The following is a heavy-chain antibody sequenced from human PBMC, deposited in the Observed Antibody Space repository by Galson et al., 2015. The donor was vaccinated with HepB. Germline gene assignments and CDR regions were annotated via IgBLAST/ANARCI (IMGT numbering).Heavy chain of an antibody. CDR1: GFTFSSYS. CDR3: ARDRGGSMAVAGLGRSYYYYYMDV. Sequence: SLRLSCAASGFTFSSYSMNWVRQAPGKGLEWVSSISSSSSYIYYADSVKGRFTISRDNAKNSLYLQMNSLRAEDTAVYYCARDRGGSMAVAGLGRSYYYYYMDVWGKGTTVTVSS. D-gene: IGHD6-19*01. J-gene: IGHJ6*03. V-gene: IGHV3-21*01. CDR2: ISSSSSYI.